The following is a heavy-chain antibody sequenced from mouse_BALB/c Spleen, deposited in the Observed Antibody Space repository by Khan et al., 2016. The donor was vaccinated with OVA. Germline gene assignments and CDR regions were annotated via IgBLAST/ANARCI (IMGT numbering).Heavy chain of an antibody. Sequence: VQLQESGPGLVAPSQSLSITCTVSGFSLTDYDVDWIRQPPGKGLEWLGVIWGGGNTYYNSALKSGLSISKDTSKSQVFLKMNSLQTDDTAMYYCAKGVWSYYFALDYWGQGTSVTVSS. J-gene: IGHJ4*01. CDR1: GFSLTDYD. CDR3: AKGVWSYYFALDY. CDR2: IWGGGNT. D-gene: IGHD2-10*02. V-gene: IGHV2-6-5*01.